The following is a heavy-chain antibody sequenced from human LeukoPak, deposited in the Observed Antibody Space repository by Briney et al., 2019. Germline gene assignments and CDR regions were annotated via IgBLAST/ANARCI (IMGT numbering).Heavy chain of an antibody. V-gene: IGHV4-39*01. J-gene: IGHJ4*02. CDR2: IYYSGST. CDR1: GGSISSSSYY. Sequence: SETLSLTCTVSGGSISSSSYYWGWIRQPPGKGLEWIGSIYYSGSTYYNPSLKSRVTISVDTSKDQFSLKLSSVTAADTAVYYCARHRYSGSWFDYWGQGTLVTVSS. CDR3: ARHRYSGSWFDY. D-gene: IGHD6-13*01.